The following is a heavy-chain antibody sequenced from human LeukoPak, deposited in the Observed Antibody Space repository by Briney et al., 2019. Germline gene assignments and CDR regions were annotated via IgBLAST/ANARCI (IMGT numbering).Heavy chain of an antibody. D-gene: IGHD3-10*01. J-gene: IGHJ4*02. CDR3: ARHITMVRGVIVDYFDY. CDR1: GFTFSSYE. Sequence: GGSLRLSCAASGFTFSSYEMHWVRQAPGKGLEWVSYISSSDSTIYYADSVKGRFTISRDNAKNSLYLQMNSLRAEDTAVYYCARHITMVRGVIVDYFDYWGQGTLVTISS. CDR2: ISSSDSTI. V-gene: IGHV3-48*03.